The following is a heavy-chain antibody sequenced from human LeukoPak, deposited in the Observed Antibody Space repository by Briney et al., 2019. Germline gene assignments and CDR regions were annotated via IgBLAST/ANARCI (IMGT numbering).Heavy chain of an antibody. CDR3: ARDASDYYDSSGYYLGAFDI. CDR1: GGSISSYY. D-gene: IGHD3-22*01. J-gene: IGHJ3*02. V-gene: IGHV4-4*07. Sequence: SETPSLTCTVSGGSISSYYWSWIRQPAGKRLEWIGRIYTSGSTNYNPSLKSRVTMSVDTSKNQFSLKLSSVTAADTAVYYCARDASDYYDSSGYYLGAFDIWGQGTMVTVSS. CDR2: IYTSGST.